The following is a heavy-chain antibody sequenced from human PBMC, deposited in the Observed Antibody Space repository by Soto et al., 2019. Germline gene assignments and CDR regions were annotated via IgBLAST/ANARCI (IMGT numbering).Heavy chain of an antibody. CDR2: IIPILGAT. V-gene: IGHV1-69*01. J-gene: IGHJ4*02. D-gene: IGHD7-27*01. CDR3: ARDGDGNAMAY. CDR1: GGTFTKYT. Sequence: QVQLVQSAAEVKKPGSSVKVSCKASGGTFTKYTISWVRQAPGQGLEWMGGIIPILGATNDVQKFRGRVTTTADESTSTAYMELSSLTSNDAAVYFCARDGDGNAMAYWGQGTLVTVSS.